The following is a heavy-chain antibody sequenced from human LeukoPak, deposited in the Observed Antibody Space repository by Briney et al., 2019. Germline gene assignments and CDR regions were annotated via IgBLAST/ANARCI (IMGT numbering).Heavy chain of an antibody. J-gene: IGHJ4*02. CDR3: ARLGGSGVYYDILTGYVY. CDR1: GYTFTGYY. Sequence: ASVKVSCKASGYTFTGYYMHWVRQAPGQGLEWMGWINPNSGGTNYAQKLQGRVTMTTDTSTSTAYMELRSLRSDDTAVYYCARLGGSGVYYDILTGYVYWGQGTLVTVSS. D-gene: IGHD3-9*01. CDR2: INPNSGGT. V-gene: IGHV1-2*02.